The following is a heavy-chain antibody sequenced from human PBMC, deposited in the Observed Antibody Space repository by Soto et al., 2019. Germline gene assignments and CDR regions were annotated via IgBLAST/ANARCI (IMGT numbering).Heavy chain of an antibody. CDR3: AKDRVKIGYVFDY. V-gene: IGHV3-30*18. D-gene: IGHD2-2*01. CDR1: GFNFSNHG. CDR2: ISNAGNNK. Sequence: QVQLVESGGGVVQPGRSLRLSCAASGFNFSNHGMHWVRQAPGKGLEWVAVISNAGNNKYYADSVKGRFSISRDNSTNMVYLQMNSLRPEDTAVYYCAKDRVKIGYVFDYWGQVTLVTVSS. J-gene: IGHJ4*02.